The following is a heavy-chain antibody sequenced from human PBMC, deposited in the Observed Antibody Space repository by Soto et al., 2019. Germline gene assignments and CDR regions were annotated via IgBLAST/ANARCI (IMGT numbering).Heavy chain of an antibody. CDR3: ARDYYCDSSGYYAGFDY. Sequence: EVQLVESGGGLVKPGGSLRLSCAASGFTFSSYSMNWVRQAPGKGLEWVSSISSSSSYIYYADSVKGRFTISRDNAKNSLYLQMNSLRAEDTAVYYCARDYYCDSSGYYAGFDYWGQGTLVTVSS. D-gene: IGHD3-22*01. CDR2: ISSSSSYI. J-gene: IGHJ4*02. V-gene: IGHV3-21*01. CDR1: GFTFSSYS.